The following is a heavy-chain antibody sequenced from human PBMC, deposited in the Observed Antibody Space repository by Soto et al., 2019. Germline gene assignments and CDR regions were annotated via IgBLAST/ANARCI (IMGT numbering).Heavy chain of an antibody. Sequence: QITLKESGPTLVKPTQTLTLTCTFSGFSLSTTGVAVGWVRQPPGKTLEWLAVIYLDDDKRYRPSLESRLTITKNTPKNRVVLTMTNMDPVDTGTYYCAHRHPGVDHYYDYWGQGTVVTVSS. CDR2: IYLDDDK. J-gene: IGHJ4*02. V-gene: IGHV2-5*02. CDR1: GFSLSTTGVA. CDR3: AHRHPGVDHYYDY.